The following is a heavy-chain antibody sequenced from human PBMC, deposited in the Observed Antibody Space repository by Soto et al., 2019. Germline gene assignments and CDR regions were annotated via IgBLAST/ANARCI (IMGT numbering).Heavy chain of an antibody. J-gene: IGHJ4*02. D-gene: IGHD6-13*01. CDR3: AGHWIAATGRPCDY. V-gene: IGHV4-61*01. CDR2: IYYSGST. CDR1: GGSVSSGSYY. Sequence: SETLSLTCTVSGGSVSSGSYYWSWIRQPPGKGLEWIAYIYYSGSTNYNPSLKSRVTISVDTSKNQFSLKLSSVTAADTAVYYCAGHWIAATGRPCDYWGQGTLVTVSS.